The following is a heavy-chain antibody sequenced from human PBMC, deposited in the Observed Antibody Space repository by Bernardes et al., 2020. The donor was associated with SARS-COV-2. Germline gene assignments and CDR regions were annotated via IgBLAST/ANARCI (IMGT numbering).Heavy chain of an antibody. CDR1: GGTSSGYA. J-gene: IGHJ5*02. D-gene: IGHD3-3*01. Sequence: SVKVSCKASGGTSSGYAITWVRQAPGQGLEWMGRILPMFDTTNYAQQFQGRVTITADESTNTAYMELSRLKSEDTAIYYCGRVDGDFFSTANWIDPWGQGTLVTVSS. V-gene: IGHV1-69*13. CDR2: ILPMFDTT. CDR3: GRVDGDFFSTANWIDP.